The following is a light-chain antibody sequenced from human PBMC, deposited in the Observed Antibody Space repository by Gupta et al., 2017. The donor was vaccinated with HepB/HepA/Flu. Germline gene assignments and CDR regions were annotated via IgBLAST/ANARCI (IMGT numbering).Light chain of an antibody. CDR2: GAS. CDR3: QQYNDWPYT. V-gene: IGKV3-15*01. Sequence: EIVMTQYPATLSVSPGERATLSCMASQSVTSNLAWYQQRPGQAPRLLFYGASTRATGIPARFSGSGSGTEFTLTISSLQSEYFAVYYCQQYNDWPYTFGRGTKLEIK. CDR1: QSVTSN. J-gene: IGKJ2*01.